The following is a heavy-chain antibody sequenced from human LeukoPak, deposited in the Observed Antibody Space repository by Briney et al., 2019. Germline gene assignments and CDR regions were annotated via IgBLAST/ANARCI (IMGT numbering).Heavy chain of an antibody. CDR1: GYSIGTDYY. J-gene: IGHJ5*02. Sequence: PSETLSLTCAVSGYSIGTDYYWGWIRQPPGKGLEWIGSIYNSGSTYYNPSLKSRITISVDTSKNQFSLKLSPVTAADTAVYYCARNSSSSSPPERYNWFDPWGQGTLVTVSS. CDR2: IYNSGST. CDR3: ARNSSSSSPPERYNWFDP. V-gene: IGHV4-38-2*01. D-gene: IGHD6-6*01.